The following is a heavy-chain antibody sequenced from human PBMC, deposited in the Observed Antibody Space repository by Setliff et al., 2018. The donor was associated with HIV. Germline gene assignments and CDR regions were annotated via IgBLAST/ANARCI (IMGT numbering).Heavy chain of an antibody. D-gene: IGHD2-2*01. CDR1: GYTFTSYY. Sequence: ASVKVSCKASGYTFTSYYMHWVRQAPGQGLEWMGTINPSGGSTSYAQKFQGRVTMTRDTPTSTVYMELSSLRSEDTAVYYCARDCSSTSCPGSFNYYYYYYMDVWGKGTTVTVSS. CDR2: INPSGGST. J-gene: IGHJ6*03. CDR3: ARDCSSTSCPGSFNYYYYYYMDV. V-gene: IGHV1-46*03.